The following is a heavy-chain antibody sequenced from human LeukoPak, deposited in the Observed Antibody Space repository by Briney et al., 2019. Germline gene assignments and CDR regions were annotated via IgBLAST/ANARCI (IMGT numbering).Heavy chain of an antibody. CDR3: AREHSGTYPGFLDC. D-gene: IGHD1-26*01. V-gene: IGHV3-21*01. Sequence: PGGSLRLSCAASGFTFSSYSMNWVRQAPGQGLEWVSSIGSSSNYMSYADSVKGRFTISRDNAKNSLYLQMNSLRAEDTAVCYCAREHSGTYPGFLDCWGQGTLVTVSS. CDR1: GFTFSSYS. J-gene: IGHJ4*02. CDR2: IGSSSNYM.